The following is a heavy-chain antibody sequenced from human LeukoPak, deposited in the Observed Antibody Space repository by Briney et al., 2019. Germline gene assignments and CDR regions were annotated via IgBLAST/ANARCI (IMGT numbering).Heavy chain of an antibody. V-gene: IGHV4-30-4*01. J-gene: IGHJ4*02. D-gene: IGHD5-12*01. Sequence: SQTLSLTCTVSGGSIRNGDFYWSWIRQSPGKGLEWIGYIYYSGSTYYNPSLKSRVTISVDTSKNQFSLKLSSVTAADTAVYYCARDRGPYSGYDSYYFDYWGQGTLVTVSS. CDR2: IYYSGST. CDR1: GGSIRNGDFY. CDR3: ARDRGPYSGYDSYYFDY.